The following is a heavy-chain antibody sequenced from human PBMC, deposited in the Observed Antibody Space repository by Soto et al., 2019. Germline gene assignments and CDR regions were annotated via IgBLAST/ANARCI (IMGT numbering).Heavy chain of an antibody. Sequence: SETLSLTCAVSGYSISSGNYWAWIRQPPGRGLEWIGSLYHIGSTHYNTSLKSRVTISVDTSKNEVSLRMTSVTAADTAVYFCAKDRSTMRWFDPWGQGILVTVSS. CDR2: LYHIGST. J-gene: IGHJ5*02. V-gene: IGHV4-38-2*01. D-gene: IGHD1-1*01. CDR1: GYSISSGNY. CDR3: AKDRSTMRWFDP.